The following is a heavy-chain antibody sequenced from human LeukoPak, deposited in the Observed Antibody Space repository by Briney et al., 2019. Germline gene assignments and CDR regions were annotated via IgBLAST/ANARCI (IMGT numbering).Heavy chain of an antibody. CDR1: GYSFTNYW. CDR3: ARQRDSGFDFDY. Sequence: GASLKISCMGSGYSFTNYWIGWVRQLPGSGLEWMGVIYPSDSDTRYSPSFQGQVTISADKSIDTAYLQWSSLKASDTAMYYCARQRDSGFDFDYWGQGTLVTVSS. J-gene: IGHJ4*02. V-gene: IGHV5-51*01. CDR2: IYPSDSDT. D-gene: IGHD5-12*01.